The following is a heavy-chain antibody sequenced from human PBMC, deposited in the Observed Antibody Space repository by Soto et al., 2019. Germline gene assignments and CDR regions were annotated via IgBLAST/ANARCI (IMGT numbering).Heavy chain of an antibody. Sequence: PGGSLRLSCAASGFTFSSYEMNWVRQAPGKGLEWVSYISSSGSTIYYADSVKGRFTISRDNAKNSLYLQMNSLRAEDTAVYYCARDTRWGRELLHYFDYWGQGTLVTVSS. CDR3: ARDTRWGRELLHYFDY. V-gene: IGHV3-48*03. CDR2: ISSSGSTI. D-gene: IGHD1-7*01. CDR1: GFTFSSYE. J-gene: IGHJ4*02.